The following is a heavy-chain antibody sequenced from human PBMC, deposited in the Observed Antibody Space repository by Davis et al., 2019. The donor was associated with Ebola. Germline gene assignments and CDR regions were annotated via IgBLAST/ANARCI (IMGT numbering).Heavy chain of an antibody. CDR1: GGTFSSYA. D-gene: IGHD3-10*01. V-gene: IGHV1-18*01. Sequence: ASVKVSCKASGGTFSSYAISWVRQAPGQGLEWTGWISAYNGNTNYAQKLQGRVTMTTDTSTSTAYMELRSLRSDDTAVYYCARGGEGLWFGELLFPFDYWGQGTLVTVSS. J-gene: IGHJ4*02. CDR3: ARGGEGLWFGELLFPFDY. CDR2: ISAYNGNT.